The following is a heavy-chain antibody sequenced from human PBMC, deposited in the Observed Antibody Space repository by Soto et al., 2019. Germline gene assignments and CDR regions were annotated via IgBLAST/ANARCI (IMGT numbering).Heavy chain of an antibody. CDR2: IIPIFGTA. D-gene: IGHD5-18*01. V-gene: IGHV1-69*13. CDR1: GGTFSSYA. J-gene: IGHJ5*02. CDR3: AREDPATVWLDP. Sequence: SVKVSCKASGGTFSSYAISWVRQAPAQGLESMAGIIPIFGTANYAQKFQGTVTITAHESTSTAYMELSSLRSEDTAVYYCAREDPATVWLDPFGGGTLV.